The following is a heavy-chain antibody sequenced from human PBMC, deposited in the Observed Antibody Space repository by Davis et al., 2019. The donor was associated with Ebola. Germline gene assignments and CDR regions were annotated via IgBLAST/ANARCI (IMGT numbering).Heavy chain of an antibody. D-gene: IGHD6-13*01. CDR1: GFTFSSYE. Sequence: GESLKISCAASGFTFSSYEMNWVRQAPGKGLEWVSYISSSGSTIYYADSVKGRFTISRDNAKNSLYLQMNSLRAEDTAVYYCARDSSSWYWNDYYYGMDVWGQGTTVTVSS. V-gene: IGHV3-48*03. CDR3: ARDSSSWYWNDYYYGMDV. J-gene: IGHJ6*02. CDR2: ISSSGSTI.